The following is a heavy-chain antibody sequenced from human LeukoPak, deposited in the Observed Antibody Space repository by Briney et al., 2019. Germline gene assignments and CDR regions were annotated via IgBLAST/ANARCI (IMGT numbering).Heavy chain of an antibody. CDR3: ARSRLRGYSYGYGY. CDR2: INPNSGGT. D-gene: IGHD5-18*01. CDR1: GGTFSSYA. Sequence: ASVKVSCKASGGTFSSYAISWVRQAPGQGLEWMGWINPNSGGTNYAQKFQGRVTMTRDTSISTAYMELSRLRSDDTAVYYCARSRLRGYSYGYGYWGQGTLVTVSS. J-gene: IGHJ4*02. V-gene: IGHV1-2*02.